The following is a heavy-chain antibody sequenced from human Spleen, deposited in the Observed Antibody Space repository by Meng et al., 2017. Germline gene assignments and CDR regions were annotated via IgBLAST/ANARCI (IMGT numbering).Heavy chain of an antibody. Sequence: GESLKISCTASGFTFSDAWMSWVRQAPGKGLEWVANIKQDGSEKYYVDSVKGRFTISRDNAKNSLYLQMNSLRAEDTAVYYCARDRSSGWYPTKPFDYWGQGTLVTVSS. CDR1: GFTFSDAW. V-gene: IGHV3-7*01. J-gene: IGHJ4*02. D-gene: IGHD6-19*01. CDR2: IKQDGSEK. CDR3: ARDRSSGWYPTKPFDY.